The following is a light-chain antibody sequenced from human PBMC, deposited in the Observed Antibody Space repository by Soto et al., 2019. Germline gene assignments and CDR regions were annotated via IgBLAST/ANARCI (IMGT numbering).Light chain of an antibody. Sequence: EIVLTQSPGTLSLSPGERATLSCRASQSVSSSYLAWYQQTPGQAPRFLIYGASSRAAGIPDRFSGSWSGTVFTLTISRLAPEDFALYYWQQYGSSPRTFGQGTKVEIK. V-gene: IGKV3-20*01. J-gene: IGKJ1*01. CDR1: QSVSSSY. CDR2: GAS. CDR3: QQYGSSPRT.